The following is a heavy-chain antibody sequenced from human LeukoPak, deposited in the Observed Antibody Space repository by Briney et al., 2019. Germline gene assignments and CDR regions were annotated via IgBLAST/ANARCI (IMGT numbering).Heavy chain of an antibody. D-gene: IGHD6-19*01. CDR2: LSGSGGDT. V-gene: IGHV3-23*01. CDR1: GFTFSSYA. CDR3: AKSRSHSSAWYGSDFDY. Sequence: PGGSLRLSCAASGFTFSSYAMSWVRQAPGKGLEWVSGLSGSGGDTYNADSVKGRFTISRDNSNNTLYLQMNSLRAEDTALYYCAKSRSHSSAWYGSDFDYWGQGTLVTVSS. J-gene: IGHJ4*02.